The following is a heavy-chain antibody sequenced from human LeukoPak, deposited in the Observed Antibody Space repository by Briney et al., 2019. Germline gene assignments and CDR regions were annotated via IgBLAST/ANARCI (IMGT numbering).Heavy chain of an antibody. J-gene: IGHJ4*02. CDR3: ARDHDSSGYYLSDFDY. D-gene: IGHD3-22*01. CDR2: INPNSGGT. Sequence: ASVKVSCKASGYTFTGYYMHWVRQAPGQGLEWMGRINPNSGGTNYAQKFQGRVTMTRDTSISTAYMELSRLISDDTAVYYCARDHDSSGYYLSDFDYWGQGTLVTVSS. V-gene: IGHV1-2*06. CDR1: GYTFTGYY.